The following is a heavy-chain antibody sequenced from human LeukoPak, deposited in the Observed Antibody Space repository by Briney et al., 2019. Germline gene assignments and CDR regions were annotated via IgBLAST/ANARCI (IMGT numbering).Heavy chain of an antibody. Sequence: PGGSLRLSCAASGFTFSSYWMSWVRQAPGKGLEWVANIKQDGSEKLYVGSVKGRFTISRENAKSSLYLQMNSLRAEDTAVYFCVRDIWAINYDIYTGTGYWGQGTLVTVSS. CDR3: VRDIWAINYDIYTGTGY. CDR1: GFTFSSYW. D-gene: IGHD3-9*01. CDR2: IKQDGSEK. J-gene: IGHJ4*02. V-gene: IGHV3-7*01.